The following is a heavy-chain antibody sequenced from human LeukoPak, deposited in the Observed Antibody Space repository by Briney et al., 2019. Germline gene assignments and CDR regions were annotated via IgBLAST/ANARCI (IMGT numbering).Heavy chain of an antibody. Sequence: GRSLRLSCAASGFTFSAYGMHWVRQAPGKGLEWVTVASYDGSNRYYADSVKGRFSISRDNSKSTLYLQMNSLRPEDTAVYYCVRDRLYYGSGSYIFDYWGQGTLVTVSS. J-gene: IGHJ4*02. CDR2: ASYDGSNR. V-gene: IGHV3-30-3*01. CDR3: VRDRLYYGSGSYIFDY. CDR1: GFTFSAYG. D-gene: IGHD3-10*01.